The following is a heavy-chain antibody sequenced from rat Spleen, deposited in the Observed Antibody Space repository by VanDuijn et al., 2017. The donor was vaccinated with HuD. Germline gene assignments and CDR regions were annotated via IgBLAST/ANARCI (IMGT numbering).Heavy chain of an antibody. J-gene: IGHJ2*01. CDR2: INSDGDNS. V-gene: IGHV5-58*01. Sequence: EVQLVESGGGLVQPKESLKISCAASGFTFSNAAMYWVRQAPGKGLEWVSSINSDGDNSFYPDSVKGRFTISRDNAVNTVYLQMDSLRSEDTATYYCAGSGTAHWGQGVMVTVSS. D-gene: IGHD1-1*01. CDR3: AGSGTAH. CDR1: GFTFSNAA.